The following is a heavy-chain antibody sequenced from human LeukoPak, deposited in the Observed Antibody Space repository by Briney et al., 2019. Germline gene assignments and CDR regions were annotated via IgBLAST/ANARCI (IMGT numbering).Heavy chain of an antibody. CDR1: GYIFTGYH. J-gene: IGHJ4*02. D-gene: IGHD7-27*01. CDR3: ARDRLDWGSVDY. Sequence: GASVKVSCKASGYIFTGYHMHWVRQAPGQGLEWMGIINPSGGSTSYAQKFQGRVTMTRDTSTSTVYMELSSLRSEDTAVYYCARDRLDWGSVDYWGQGTLVTVSS. V-gene: IGHV1-46*01. CDR2: INPSGGST.